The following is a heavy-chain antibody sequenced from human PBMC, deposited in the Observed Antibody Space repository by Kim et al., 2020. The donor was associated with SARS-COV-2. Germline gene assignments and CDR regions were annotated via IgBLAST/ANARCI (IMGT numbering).Heavy chain of an antibody. CDR1: GFSFSDYA. CDR3: ARDFPMMYGTDWYGFDFLYH. D-gene: IGHD3-9*01. J-gene: IGHJ5*02. Sequence: GGSLRLSCTASGFSFSDYAMSWVRQAPGKGLEWVSVINADESGAYYADSVRGRFIISRDDSQNTVYLQMNSLTAEDTALYYCARDFPMMYGTDWYGFDFLYHWGQGTLVTVSS. V-gene: IGHV3-23*03. CDR2: INADESGA.